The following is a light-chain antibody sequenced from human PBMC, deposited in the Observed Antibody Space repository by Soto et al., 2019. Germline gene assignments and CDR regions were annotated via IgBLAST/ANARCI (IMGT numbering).Light chain of an antibody. J-gene: IGKJ2*01. V-gene: IGKV3-20*01. Sequence: EIVLTQSPGTLSLSPGERATLSCRASQSVSSSYLAWYQQKPGQAPRLLIYGASGRATGIPDRFSGSASGTDCTLTITRLEPEDFAVYYCQQYGSSPPYTFGQGTKLEIK. CDR2: GAS. CDR3: QQYGSSPPYT. CDR1: QSVSSSY.